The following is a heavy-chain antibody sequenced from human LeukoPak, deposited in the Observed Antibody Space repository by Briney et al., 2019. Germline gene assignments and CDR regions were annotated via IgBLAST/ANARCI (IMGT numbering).Heavy chain of an antibody. V-gene: IGHV1-2*02. J-gene: IGHJ4*02. Sequence: GASVKVSCKASGYTFTGYYMHWMRQAPGQGLEWMGWINPSSGGTNYAQKFQGRVTMTRDTSISTAYMELSRLRSDDTAVYYCARVRGKRGYSYGYKDYRGQGTLVTVSS. CDR1: GYTFTGYY. CDR2: INPSSGGT. CDR3: ARVRGKRGYSYGYKDY. D-gene: IGHD5-18*01.